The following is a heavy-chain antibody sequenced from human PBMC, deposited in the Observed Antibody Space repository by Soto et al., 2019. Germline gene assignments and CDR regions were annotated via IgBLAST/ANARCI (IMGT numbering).Heavy chain of an antibody. CDR2: INPTGSMT. CDR1: GYSFITSYH. J-gene: IGHJ3*02. D-gene: IGHD5-12*01. V-gene: IGHV1-46*01. Sequence: ASVKVSCKASGYSFITSYHMHWVRQAPGQGLEWMGIINPTGSMTRYSQKFQGRLTMTRDTSTATDYMELSNLTSEDTAVYFCARDTGYDYDAFDICGQGQRVTVS. CDR3: ARDTGYDYDAFDI.